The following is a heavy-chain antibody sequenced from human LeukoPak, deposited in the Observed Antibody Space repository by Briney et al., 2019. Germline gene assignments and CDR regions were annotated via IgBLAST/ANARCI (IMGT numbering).Heavy chain of an antibody. V-gene: IGHV1-69*13. CDR1: GGTFISYA. J-gene: IGHJ6*02. CDR2: IIPIFGTA. D-gene: IGHD2-2*01. Sequence: ASVKVSCKASGGTFISYAISWVRQAPGQGLEWMGGIIPIFGTANYAQKFQGRVTITADESTSTAYMELSSLRSEDTAVYYCARVPIVVVPAASLSDYYYYGMDVWGQGTTVTVSS. CDR3: ARVPIVVVPAASLSDYYYYGMDV.